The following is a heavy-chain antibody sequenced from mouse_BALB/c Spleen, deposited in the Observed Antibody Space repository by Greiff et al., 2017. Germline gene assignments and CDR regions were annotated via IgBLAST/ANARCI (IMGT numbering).Heavy chain of an antibody. D-gene: IGHD1-2*01. CDR1: GFTFSSYA. J-gene: IGHJ4*01. Sequence: EVKLMESGGGLVKPGGSLKLSCAASGFTFSSYAMSWVRQTPEKRLEWVAYISSGGGSTYYPDTVKGRFTISRDNAKNTLYLQMSSLKSEDTAMYYCARQYGYPYAMDYWGQGTSVTVSS. CDR2: ISSGGGST. CDR3: ARQYGYPYAMDY. V-gene: IGHV5-12-1*01.